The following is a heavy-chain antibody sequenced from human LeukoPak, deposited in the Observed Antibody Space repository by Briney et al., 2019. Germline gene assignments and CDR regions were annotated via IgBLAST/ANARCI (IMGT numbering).Heavy chain of an antibody. Sequence: GGSLRLSCTGPGFIFGASWMTWVRQPPGRGLEWVANIGPGGDGEHYVDSVMGRFTISRDSGKNSIYLQMDSLRDEDTAVYYCARDLGYYATDYGGQGTLVTVSS. V-gene: IGHV3-7*01. J-gene: IGHJ4*02. CDR2: IGPGGDGE. CDR1: GFIFGASW. CDR3: ARDLGYYATDY. D-gene: IGHD2-2*01.